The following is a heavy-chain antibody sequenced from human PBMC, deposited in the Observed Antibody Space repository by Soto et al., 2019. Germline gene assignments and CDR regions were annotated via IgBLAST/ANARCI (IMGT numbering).Heavy chain of an antibody. CDR3: AGDGPYCYAPRMDV. V-gene: IGHV3-53*04. J-gene: IGHJ6*02. CDR1: GIPVSSNY. CDR2: LHSGGDT. Sequence: EVQLVESGGGLVQPGGSLRLSCVASGIPVSSNYMTWVRQAPGKGLEWVSVLHSGGDTYYANTVKGRFTNSRYDSTNTLSLQMHSLTVEDTAVDYCAGDGPYCYAPRMDVWGQGDKVAVSS. D-gene: IGHD2-2*01.